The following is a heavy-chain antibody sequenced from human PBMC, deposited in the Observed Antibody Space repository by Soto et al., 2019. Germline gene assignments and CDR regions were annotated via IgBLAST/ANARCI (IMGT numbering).Heavy chain of an antibody. CDR2: INPNGGGT. J-gene: IGHJ4*02. V-gene: IGHV1-46*02. CDR3: ARTLDSPPYYFDL. Sequence: QAQLVQSGAEVKKPGASVKVSCKASGYTFNNYYMHWVRQAPGQGLEWMGIINPNGGGTSYSQNCQGRVTVTRDTSTTTVYMELSSVMPEDTAVYFCARTLDSPPYYFDLWGQGTLVTVSS. CDR1: GYTFNNYY. D-gene: IGHD3-9*01.